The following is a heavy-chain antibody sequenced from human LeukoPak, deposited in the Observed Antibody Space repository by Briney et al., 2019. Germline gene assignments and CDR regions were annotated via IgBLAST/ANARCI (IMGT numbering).Heavy chain of an antibody. CDR1: GGSISSSYYY. CDR3: ARSGSYSGVLDY. J-gene: IGHJ4*02. D-gene: IGHD1-26*01. CDR2: IYYSGST. V-gene: IGHV4-39*07. Sequence: TSETLSLTCTVSGGSISSSYYYWGWIRQPPGKGLEWIGSIYYSGSTYYNPSLKSRVTISVDTSKNQFSLKLSSVTAADTAVYYCARSGSYSGVLDYWGQGTLVTVSS.